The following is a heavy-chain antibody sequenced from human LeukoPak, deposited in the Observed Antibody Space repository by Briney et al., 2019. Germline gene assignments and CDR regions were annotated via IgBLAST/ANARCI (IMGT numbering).Heavy chain of an antibody. D-gene: IGHD5-12*01. CDR2: ISNSCSYI. J-gene: IGHJ5*02. CDR1: GFTFSSYN. Sequence: GGSLRLSCAASGFTFSSYNMNWVRQAPGKGLEWVSSISNSCSYIYYADSVQSRFTISRDNAKNSLYLQMSSLRAGDTTVYYCASRRHIGATIGTWFDPWGQGTLVTAPS. V-gene: IGHV3-21*01. CDR3: ASRRHIGATIGTWFDP.